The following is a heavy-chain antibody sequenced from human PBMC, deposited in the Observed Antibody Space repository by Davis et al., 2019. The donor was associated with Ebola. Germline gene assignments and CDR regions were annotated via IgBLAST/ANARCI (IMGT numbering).Heavy chain of an antibody. Sequence: GSLSLTCAVSGVSISSSSYYWGWIRQPPGKGLEWIGSVFYSGSTYYNPSLKSRVTISVDTSKNQFSLNLSSVTAADTAVYYCASQGYFDYWGQGTLVTVSS. V-gene: IGHV4-39*07. CDR3: ASQGYFDY. J-gene: IGHJ4*02. CDR2: VFYSGST. CDR1: GVSISSSSYY.